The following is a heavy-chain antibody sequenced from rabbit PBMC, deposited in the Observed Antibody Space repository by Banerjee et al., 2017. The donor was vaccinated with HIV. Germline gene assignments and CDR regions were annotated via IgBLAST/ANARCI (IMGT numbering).Heavy chain of an antibody. Sequence: QSLEESGGDLVKPGASLTLTCTASGFSFSSSYWICWFRQAPGKGPELIACIYAGDGNIDYASWAKGRFTASKTSSTTVTLQLTSLTAADTATYFCARDFYVDYGYASFSLWGQGTLVTVS. CDR2: IYAGDGNI. CDR3: ARDFYVDYGYASFSL. V-gene: IGHV1S40*01. CDR1: GFSFSSSYW. D-gene: IGHD6-1*01. J-gene: IGHJ3*01.